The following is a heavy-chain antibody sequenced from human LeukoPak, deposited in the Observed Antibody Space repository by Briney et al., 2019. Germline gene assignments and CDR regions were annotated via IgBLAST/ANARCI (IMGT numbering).Heavy chain of an antibody. D-gene: IGHD6-19*01. V-gene: IGHV3-13*01. CDR2: IGTAGDT. Sequence: GRSLRLSCAASGFTFSRYDMHWVRQSTGKGLEWVSGIGTAGDTYYAGSVKGRFTISRENAKNSLYLQMNSLTAGDTAVYYCAGAGSETQWRAFDFWGQGALVTVFS. CDR1: GFTFSRYD. J-gene: IGHJ4*02. CDR3: AGAGSETQWRAFDF.